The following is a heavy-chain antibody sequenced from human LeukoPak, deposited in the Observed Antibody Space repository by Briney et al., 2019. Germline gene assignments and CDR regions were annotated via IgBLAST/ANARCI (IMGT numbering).Heavy chain of an antibody. CDR2: INHSGST. J-gene: IGHJ5*02. V-gene: IGHV4-34*01. CDR1: GGSFSGYY. D-gene: IGHD3-3*01. CDR3: ARGSPYYDFWSGYSNWFDP. Sequence: SETLSLTXAVYGGSFSGYYWSWIRQPPGKGLEWIGEINHSGSTNYNPSLKSRVTISVDTSKNQFSLKLSSVTAADTAVYYCARGSPYYDFWSGYSNWFDPWGQGTLVTVSS.